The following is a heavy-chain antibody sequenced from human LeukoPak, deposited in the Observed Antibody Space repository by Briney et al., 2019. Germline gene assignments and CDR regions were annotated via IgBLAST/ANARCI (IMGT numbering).Heavy chain of an antibody. J-gene: IGHJ4*02. Sequence: ASVKVSCKVFGYTLTELSMHWVRQAPGKGREGMGGFDPEDGETIYAQKFQGRVTMTEDTSTDTAYMELSSLRSEDTAVYYCATFVRYYDSSGSLHYWGQGTLVTVSS. CDR2: FDPEDGET. CDR3: ATFVRYYDSSGSLHY. V-gene: IGHV1-24*01. CDR1: GYTLTELS. D-gene: IGHD3-22*01.